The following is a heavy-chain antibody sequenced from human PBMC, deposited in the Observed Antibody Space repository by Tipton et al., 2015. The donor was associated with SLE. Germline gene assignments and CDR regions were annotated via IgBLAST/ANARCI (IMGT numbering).Heavy chain of an antibody. D-gene: IGHD3-10*01. CDR2: IRYDGSNK. J-gene: IGHJ4*02. CDR1: GFTFSSCG. CDR3: AKISHVLLWFGELSH. V-gene: IGHV3-30*02. Sequence: SLRLSCAASGFTFSSCGMHWVRQAPGKGLEWVAFIRYDGSNKYYADSVKGRFTISRDNSKNTLYLQMNSLRAEDTAVYYCAKISHVLLWFGELSHWGQGTLVTVSS.